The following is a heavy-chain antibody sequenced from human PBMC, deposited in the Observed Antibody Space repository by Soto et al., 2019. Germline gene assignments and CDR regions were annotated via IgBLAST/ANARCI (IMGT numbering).Heavy chain of an antibody. CDR1: GYTFTSYD. CDR2: MNPNSGNT. J-gene: IGHJ6*03. CDR3: ARGRGYCSSTSCYYYYYYYMDV. Sequence: QVQLVQSGAEVKKPGASVKVSYKASGYTFTSYDINWVRQATGQGLEWMGWMNPNSGNTGYAQKFQGRVTMTRNTSISTAYMELSSLRSEDTAVYYCARGRGYCSSTSCYYYYYYYMDVWGKGTTVTVSS. V-gene: IGHV1-8*01. D-gene: IGHD2-2*01.